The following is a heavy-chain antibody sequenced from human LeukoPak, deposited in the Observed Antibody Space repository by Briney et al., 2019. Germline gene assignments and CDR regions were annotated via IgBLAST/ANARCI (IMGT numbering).Heavy chain of an antibody. V-gene: IGHV4-59*01. CDR3: ARFSAFNRGIGLYYYMDV. J-gene: IGHJ6*03. CDR2: LYYSGST. CDR1: GGSISIYY. Sequence: SETLSLTCTVSGGSISIYYWSWIRQPPGKGRGWRGYLYYSGSTNYNPSLKSRVTISVDTSKNQFSLKLSSVTAADTAVYYCARFSAFNRGIGLYYYMDVWGKGTTVTVSS. D-gene: IGHD3-3*02.